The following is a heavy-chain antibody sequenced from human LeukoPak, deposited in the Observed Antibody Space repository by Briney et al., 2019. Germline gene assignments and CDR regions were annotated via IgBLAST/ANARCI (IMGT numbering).Heavy chain of an antibody. V-gene: IGHV3-74*01. D-gene: IGHD5-24*01. CDR1: GFTFSNFW. J-gene: IGHJ4*02. Sequence: GGSLRLSCAASGFTFSNFWMHWVRQAPGKGLVWVALIYGDGSFTRYADSVKGRFTISRDNAKNSLYLQMSSLRAEDTAIYYCTRVGYIDEGIDYWGQGTLVTVSS. CDR3: TRVGYIDEGIDY. CDR2: IYGDGSFT.